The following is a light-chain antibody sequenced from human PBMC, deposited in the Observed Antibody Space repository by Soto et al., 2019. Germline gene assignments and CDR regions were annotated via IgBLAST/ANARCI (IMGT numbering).Light chain of an antibody. CDR3: QQSYISPWT. V-gene: IGKV1-39*01. J-gene: IGKJ1*01. Sequence: DIQMTQSPSSLSASVGDRVTITCRASQSIVTYLNWFQQKPGKAPKVLIYAVSTLQSGVPSRFSGSGSGTDFTLTISSLQPEDFGTYCCQQSYISPWTFGQGTKVEIK. CDR2: AVS. CDR1: QSIVTY.